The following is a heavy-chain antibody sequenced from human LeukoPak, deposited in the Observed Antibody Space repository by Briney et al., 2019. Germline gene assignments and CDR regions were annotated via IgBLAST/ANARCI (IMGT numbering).Heavy chain of an antibody. J-gene: IGHJ4*02. D-gene: IGHD2-8*01. CDR2: ISGSGGST. CDR3: AKVGILYYYFDY. CDR1: GFTFSSYA. V-gene: IGHV3-23*01. Sequence: GSLRLSCAASGFTFSSYAMSWVRQAPGKGLEWVSAISGSGGSTYYADSVKGRFTISRDNSKNTLYLQMNSLRAEDTAVYYCAKVGILYYYFDYWGQGTLVTVSS.